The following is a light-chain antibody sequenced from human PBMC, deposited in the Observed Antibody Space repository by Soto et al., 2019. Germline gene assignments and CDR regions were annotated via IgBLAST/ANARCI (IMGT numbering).Light chain of an antibody. J-gene: IGKJ4*01. V-gene: IGKV3-20*01. Sequence: EIVLTQSPGTLSLSPGEGATLSCRASQSITNNFLAWYQQKPGQAPRVLIYGASSRATGIPDPFSGSGSGADFTLTISRLEPEDFAVYYCQQYGGSPLTFGGGTKVE. CDR1: QSITNNF. CDR2: GAS. CDR3: QQYGGSPLT.